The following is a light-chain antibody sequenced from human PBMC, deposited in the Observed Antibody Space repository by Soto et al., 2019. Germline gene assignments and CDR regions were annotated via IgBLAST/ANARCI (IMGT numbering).Light chain of an antibody. J-gene: IGKJ3*01. CDR3: QQTNTFPLS. Sequence: DIQMTQSPSFVSASVGDRVTITCRASQGISTWLAWYQQKPGKAPNLLIYAASNLQNGVPSRFSGSGSGTDFTLTISSLQPQDFATYYCQQTNTFPLSFGPGTKVDVK. CDR2: AAS. CDR1: QGISTW. V-gene: IGKV1-12*01.